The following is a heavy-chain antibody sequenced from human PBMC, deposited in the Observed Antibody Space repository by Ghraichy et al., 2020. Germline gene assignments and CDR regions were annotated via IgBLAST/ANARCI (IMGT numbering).Heavy chain of an antibody. D-gene: IGHD6-13*01. CDR3: ARVKEYSSSWYSFWYYYYMDV. Sequence: GGSLRLSCAASGFTFSSYWMSWVRQAPGKGLEWVANIKQDGSEKYYVDSVKGRFTISRDNAKNSLYLQMNSLRAEDTAVYYCARVKEYSSSWYSFWYYYYMDVWGKGTTVTVSS. CDR2: IKQDGSEK. V-gene: IGHV3-7*01. J-gene: IGHJ6*03. CDR1: GFTFSSYW.